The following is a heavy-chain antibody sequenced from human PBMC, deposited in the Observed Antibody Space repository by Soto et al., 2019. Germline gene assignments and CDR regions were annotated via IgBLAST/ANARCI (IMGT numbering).Heavy chain of an antibody. Sequence: SVKVSCKASGGTFSSYTISWVRQAPGQGLEWMGRIIPILGIANYAQKFQGRVTITADKSTSTAYMELSSLRSEDTAVYYCARDGADSGNYDILTGYPASDAFDIWGQGTMVTVSS. CDR1: GGTFSSYT. J-gene: IGHJ3*02. D-gene: IGHD3-9*01. CDR2: IIPILGIA. V-gene: IGHV1-69*04. CDR3: ARDGADSGNYDILTGYPASDAFDI.